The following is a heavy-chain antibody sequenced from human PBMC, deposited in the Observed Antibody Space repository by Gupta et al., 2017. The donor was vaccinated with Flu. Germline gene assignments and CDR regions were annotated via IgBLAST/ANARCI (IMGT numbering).Heavy chain of an antibody. J-gene: IGHJ3*02. CDR3: ARVLFRALAAFDI. CDR1: GGSISSGSYY. CDR2: IYTSGST. Sequence: QVQLQESGPGLVKPSQTLSLTCTVSGGSISSGSYYWSWIRQPAGKGLEWIGRIYTSGSTNYNPSLKSRVTISVDTSKNQFSLKLSSVTAADTAVYYCARVLFRALAAFDIWGQGTMVTVAS. V-gene: IGHV4-61*02. D-gene: IGHD2/OR15-2a*01.